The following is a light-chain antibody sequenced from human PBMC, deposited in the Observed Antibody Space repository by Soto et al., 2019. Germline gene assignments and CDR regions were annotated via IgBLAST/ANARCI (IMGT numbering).Light chain of an antibody. V-gene: IGKV3-15*01. CDR1: QNVRNN. Sequence: EIVMTQSPGTLSVSPGEGATLSCRASQNVRNNVAWYQQKPGQAPRLPIFNASYRANGVPARFTGSGSGTEFTLTISSLQSEDFAVYYCQQFHDWPRTFGHGTKVDIK. J-gene: IGKJ1*01. CDR3: QQFHDWPRT. CDR2: NAS.